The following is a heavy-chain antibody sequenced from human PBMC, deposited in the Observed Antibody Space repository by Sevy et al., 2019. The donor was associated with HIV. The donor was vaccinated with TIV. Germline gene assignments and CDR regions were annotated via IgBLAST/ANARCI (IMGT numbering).Heavy chain of an antibody. Sequence: SLTCTVSGGSISSYYWSWIRQPPGKGLEWIGYIYYSGSTNYNPSLKSRVTISVDTSKNQFSLKLSSVTAADTAVYYCARHSGSYLGYYYYYYMDVCGKGTTVTVSS. J-gene: IGHJ6*03. CDR1: GGSISSYY. CDR3: ARHSGSYLGYYYYYYMDV. D-gene: IGHD1-26*01. V-gene: IGHV4-59*08. CDR2: IYYSGST.